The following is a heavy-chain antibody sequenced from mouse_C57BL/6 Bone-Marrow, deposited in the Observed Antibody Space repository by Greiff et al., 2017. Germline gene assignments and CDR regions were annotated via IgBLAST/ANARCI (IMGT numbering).Heavy chain of an antibody. CDR1: GFSLTSYG. V-gene: IGHV2-5*01. CDR3: AKGSSTIWYFDV. J-gene: IGHJ1*03. Sequence: QVQLKQSGPGLVQPSQSLSNTCTVSGFSLTSYGVHWVRQSPGKGLEWLGVIWRGGSTDYNAAFMSRLSFTKDNSKSQVFFKMNSLQADDNAIDDCAKGSSTIWYFDVWGTGTTVTVSS. D-gene: IGHD2-12*01. CDR2: IWRGGST.